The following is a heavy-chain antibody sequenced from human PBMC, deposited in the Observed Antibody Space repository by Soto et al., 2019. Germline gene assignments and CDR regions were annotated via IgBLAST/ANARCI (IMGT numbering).Heavy chain of an antibody. D-gene: IGHD3-16*01. Sequence: ASVNVSCKASRDTFSNYAINWVRQAPGQGLEWMGGIIPIFGSTKYAEKFQGRVTITADESTSTAYMYLSSLRFEDTAVYYCARGETYLGVWGQGTTVTVSS. V-gene: IGHV1-69*13. CDR1: RDTFSNYA. J-gene: IGHJ6*02. CDR3: ARGETYLGV. CDR2: IIPIFGST.